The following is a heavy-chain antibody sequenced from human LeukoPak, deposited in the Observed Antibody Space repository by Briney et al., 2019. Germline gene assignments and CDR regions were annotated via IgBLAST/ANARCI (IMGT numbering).Heavy chain of an antibody. CDR2: IYYSGST. CDR3: ARTSTGPSYGHGCFDF. CDR1: SGSISNYY. J-gene: IGHJ4*02. V-gene: IGHV4-59*07. Sequence: SDTLSLTCTVSSGSISNYYWSWIRRPPGKGLEGIGYIYYSGSTRYNPSLQSRVTISVATSASQFSLNLSSVTTEDTAIYYCARTSTGPSYGHGCFDFWGPGSLVTVSS. D-gene: IGHD5-18*01.